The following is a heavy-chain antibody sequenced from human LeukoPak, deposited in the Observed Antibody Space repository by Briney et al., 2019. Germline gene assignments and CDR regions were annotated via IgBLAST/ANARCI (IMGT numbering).Heavy chain of an antibody. D-gene: IGHD1-14*01. V-gene: IGHV4-31*03. CDR1: GGSISNGGYY. CDR3: ARGGDRRGFDY. CDR2: IYDSGTT. Sequence: SQTLSLTCTVSGGSISNGGYYWSWIRQHPGKGLEWIGYIYDSGTTYYNPALQSRVTISVDTSDSQFSLKLRSLTAADTAVYYCARGGDRRGFDYWGQGTLVTVSS. J-gene: IGHJ4*02.